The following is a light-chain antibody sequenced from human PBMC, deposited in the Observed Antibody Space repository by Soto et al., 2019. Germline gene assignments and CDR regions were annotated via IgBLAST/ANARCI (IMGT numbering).Light chain of an antibody. Sequence: DIQMTQSPSTLSASVGDRLTITCRASQSISSWLAWYQQKPGKAPKLLIFDASSLESGVPSRFSGSGSGTEFTLTISSLQPDDFATYYCQHYNSYSEAFGQGTKWIS. V-gene: IGKV1-5*01. CDR1: QSISSW. CDR3: QHYNSYSEA. J-gene: IGKJ1*01. CDR2: DAS.